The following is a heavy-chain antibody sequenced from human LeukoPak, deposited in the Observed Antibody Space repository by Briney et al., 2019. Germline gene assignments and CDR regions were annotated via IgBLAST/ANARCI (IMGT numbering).Heavy chain of an antibody. J-gene: IGHJ5*02. Sequence: SETLSLTCTISGGSISSGGYYWSWIRQPPGKGLEWIGYIYHSGSTYYNPSLKSRVTISVDTSKNQFSLKLSSVTAADTAVYYCARASKWFDPWGQGTLVTVSS. V-gene: IGHV4-30-2*01. CDR3: ARASKWFDP. CDR2: IYHSGST. CDR1: GGSISSGGYY.